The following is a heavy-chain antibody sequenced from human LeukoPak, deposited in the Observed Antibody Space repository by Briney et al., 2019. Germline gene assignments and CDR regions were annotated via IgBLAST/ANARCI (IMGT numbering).Heavy chain of an antibody. J-gene: IGHJ3*02. D-gene: IGHD3-10*01. CDR1: GFPFRSYA. CDR3: AREGGTVRGNGGFDI. CDR2: ISSDGGTT. Sequence: QPGGSLRLSCAASGFPFRSYAMHWVRQAPGKGLEYVCTISSDGGTTYYLNSVKGRFTISRDNSKKTLYLQMGSLTAEDMAVYYWAREGGTVRGNGGFDIWGQGTMVTVSS. V-gene: IGHV3-64*01.